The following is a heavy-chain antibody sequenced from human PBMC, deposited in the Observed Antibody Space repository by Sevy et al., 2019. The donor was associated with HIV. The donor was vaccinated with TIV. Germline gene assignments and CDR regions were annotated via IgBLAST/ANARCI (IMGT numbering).Heavy chain of an antibody. Sequence: ASVKVSCKASGYTFTNYGITWVRQAPGQRLEWMGWITTYNGKTNYVEKLQGRVTKTTDTSTSTAYMELRSLRSDDTAVYYCARVHGLVPAAIYPNYGMDVWGQGTTVTVSS. J-gene: IGHJ6*02. CDR2: ITTYNGKT. V-gene: IGHV1-18*01. CDR1: GYTFTNYG. CDR3: ARVHGLVPAAIYPNYGMDV. D-gene: IGHD2-2*01.